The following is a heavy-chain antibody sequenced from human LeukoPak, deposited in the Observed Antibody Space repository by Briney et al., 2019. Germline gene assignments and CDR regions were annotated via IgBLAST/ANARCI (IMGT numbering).Heavy chain of an antibody. CDR3: ARQANYDSSGYPFDY. CDR2: IYYSGST. J-gene: IGHJ4*02. Sequence: SETLSLTCTVSGGSISSSSYYWGWMRQPPGKGLEWIGSIYYSGSTYYNPSLKSRVTISVDTSKNQFSLKLSSVTVADTAVYYCARQANYDSSGYPFDYWGQGTLVTVSS. D-gene: IGHD3-22*01. V-gene: IGHV4-39*01. CDR1: GGSISSSSYY.